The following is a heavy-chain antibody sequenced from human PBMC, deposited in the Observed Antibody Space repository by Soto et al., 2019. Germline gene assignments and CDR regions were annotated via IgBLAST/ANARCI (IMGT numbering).Heavy chain of an antibody. CDR1: GYSFTSYW. V-gene: IGHV5-51*01. Sequence: PGESLKISCKGSGYSFTSYWIGWVRQMPGKGLEWMGIIYPGDSDTRHSPSFQGQVTISADKSISTAYLQWSSLKASDTAMYYCARHDPDYDYVWGGFDYWGQGTLVTISS. CDR2: IYPGDSDT. CDR3: ARHDPDYDYVWGGFDY. D-gene: IGHD3-16*01. J-gene: IGHJ4*02.